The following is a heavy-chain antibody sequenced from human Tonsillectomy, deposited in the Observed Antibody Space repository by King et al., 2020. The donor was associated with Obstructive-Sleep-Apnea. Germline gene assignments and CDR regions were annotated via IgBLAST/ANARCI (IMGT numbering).Heavy chain of an antibody. CDR3: RMGSTWDPDY. CDR2: IKGITDGGTT. J-gene: IGHJ4*02. Sequence: VQLVESGGGLVNPGGSLRLSCAASGFTFTNAWMTWVRQAPGKGLEWVGRIKGITDGGTTDYAAPVKGRFTISRDDSENMLYLQMNSLKIEDTAVYYCRMGSTWDPDYWGQGTLVTVAS. CDR1: GFTFTNAW. V-gene: IGHV3-15*01. D-gene: IGHD6-13*01.